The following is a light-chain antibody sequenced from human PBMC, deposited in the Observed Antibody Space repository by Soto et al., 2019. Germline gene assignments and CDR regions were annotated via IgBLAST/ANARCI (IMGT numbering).Light chain of an antibody. CDR2: GAS. CDR1: QSVTNNY. J-gene: IGKJ1*01. V-gene: IGKV3-20*01. CDR3: QHFSSSPWS. Sequence: EIVLTQSPGTLSLSPGERATLSYRASQSVTNNYLAWYQQKPGQPPRLLIYGASTRASAIPDRFSGSGSGTDFTLTISRLEPEDFAVYYCQHFSSSPWSFGQGTKVEIK.